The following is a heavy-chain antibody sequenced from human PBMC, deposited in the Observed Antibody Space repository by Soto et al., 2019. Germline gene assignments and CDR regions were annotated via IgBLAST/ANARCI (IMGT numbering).Heavy chain of an antibody. J-gene: IGHJ5*02. D-gene: IGHD3-9*01. CDR1: GYTFTTYG. Sequence: QVQLVQSGAEVKKPGASVKVSCKASGYTFTTYGINWVRQAPGQGLEWMGWISGSTDNTEYAQKFQGRLTMTTDTSRNTAYMDLRSLRSDDTAVYYCARGVSIDYNWFDPWGQGTLVTVSS. CDR2: ISGSTDNT. V-gene: IGHV1-18*01. CDR3: ARGVSIDYNWFDP.